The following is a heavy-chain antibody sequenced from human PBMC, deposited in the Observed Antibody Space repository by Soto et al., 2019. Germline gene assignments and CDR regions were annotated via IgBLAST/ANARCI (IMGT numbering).Heavy chain of an antibody. CDR3: AAEAGDIVVVPAAQDV. J-gene: IGHJ6*02. V-gene: IGHV5-10-1*01. CDR2: IDPSDSYT. CDR1: GYSFTSYW. D-gene: IGHD2-2*01. Sequence: GESLKISCKGSGYSFTSYWISWVCQMPGKGLEWMGRIDPSDSYTNYSPSFQGHVTISADKSISTAYLQWSSLKASDTAMYYCAAEAGDIVVVPAAQDVWGQGTTVTVSS.